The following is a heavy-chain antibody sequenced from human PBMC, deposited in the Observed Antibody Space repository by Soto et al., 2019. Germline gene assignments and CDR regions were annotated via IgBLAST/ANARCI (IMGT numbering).Heavy chain of an antibody. J-gene: IGHJ4*02. V-gene: IGHV1-24*01. CDR1: ENTLTELT. D-gene: IGHD1-26*01. CDR3: AADRKIVGTIGAFDF. CDR2: SAPEEGEP. Sequence: GASVKFSCTVPENTLTELTIDWLRQAPGKGLEWMGRSAPEEGEPIYPQKFQGRVSMTEDPSTDTAYMELTSLRFEDTAVYFCAADRKIVGTIGAFDFWGQGTLVTVSS.